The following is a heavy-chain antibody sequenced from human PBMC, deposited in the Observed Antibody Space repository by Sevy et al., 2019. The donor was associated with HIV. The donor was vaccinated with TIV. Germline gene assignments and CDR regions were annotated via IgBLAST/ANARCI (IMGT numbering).Heavy chain of an antibody. J-gene: IGHJ4*02. CDR1: GFIVSNNY. CDR3: ARWVVAAGLFDY. D-gene: IGHD2-15*01. Sequence: GGSLRLSCAASGFIVSNNYMSWVRQAPGKGLEWVSVLYSGGHTYYADSVKGRFTISRDNSKNTLFLQMNSLRAEDTAVYYRARWVVAAGLFDYWGQGTLVTVSS. V-gene: IGHV3-53*01. CDR2: LYSGGHT.